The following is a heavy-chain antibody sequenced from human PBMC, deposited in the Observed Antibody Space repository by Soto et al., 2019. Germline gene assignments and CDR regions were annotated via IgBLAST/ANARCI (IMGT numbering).Heavy chain of an antibody. V-gene: IGHV4-31*03. J-gene: IGHJ4*02. Sequence: SETLYLTCTVSGGSISSGGYYWIWIRQHPGKGLEWIGYIYYSGSTYYNPSLKSRVTISVDTSKNQFSLKLSSVTAADTAVYYCARRGYSSGWYSIAFDYWGQGTLVTVPQ. CDR2: IYYSGST. CDR3: ARRGYSSGWYSIAFDY. CDR1: GGSISSGGYY. D-gene: IGHD6-19*01.